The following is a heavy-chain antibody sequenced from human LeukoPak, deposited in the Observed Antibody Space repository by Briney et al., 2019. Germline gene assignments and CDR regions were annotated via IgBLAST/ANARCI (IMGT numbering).Heavy chain of an antibody. D-gene: IGHD3-3*01. CDR2: GHLDGRT. CDR1: GGSVTSTDW. Sequence: SETLSLTCDVSGGSVTSTDWWTWVRQPPGKGLEWIGEGHLDGRTNYNPSLKSRLIMAVDLPENHISLKLTSVTAADTAVYYCAREGGFYRPLDYSGQGTLVTVSS. CDR3: AREGGFYRPLDY. J-gene: IGHJ4*02. V-gene: IGHV4-4*02.